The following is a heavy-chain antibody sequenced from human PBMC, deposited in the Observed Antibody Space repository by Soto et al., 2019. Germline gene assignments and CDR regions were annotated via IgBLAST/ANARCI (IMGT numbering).Heavy chain of an antibody. J-gene: IGHJ3*02. Sequence: QVQLQESGPGLVKPSDTLSHTCAVSGYSIRSSNWWCWIRQPPGKGLEWIGYIYYSGRTYYNPSLKSRVTMSVDTSKNQFSLKLSSVTAVDTAVYYCARKNGVLDAFDIWGQGTMVTVSS. CDR2: IYYSGRT. CDR1: GYSIRSSNW. CDR3: ARKNGVLDAFDI. D-gene: IGHD4-17*01. V-gene: IGHV4-28*01.